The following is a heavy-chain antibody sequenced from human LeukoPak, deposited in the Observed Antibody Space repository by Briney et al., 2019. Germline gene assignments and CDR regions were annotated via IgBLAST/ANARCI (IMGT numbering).Heavy chain of an antibody. CDR3: ARASGYSYGLDAFDI. D-gene: IGHD5-18*01. CDR1: GGSFSGYY. CDR2: VHYSGST. Sequence: SETLSLTCAVYGGSFSGYYWSWIRQPPGKGLEWIGKVHYSGSTNYNPSLKGRVTISVDTSKNQFSLKLSSVTAADTAVFYCARASGYSYGLDAFDIWGQGTMVTVSS. J-gene: IGHJ3*02. V-gene: IGHV4-34*01.